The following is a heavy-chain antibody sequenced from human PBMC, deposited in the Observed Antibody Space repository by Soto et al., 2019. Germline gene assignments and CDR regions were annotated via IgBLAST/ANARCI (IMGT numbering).Heavy chain of an antibody. CDR2: IKQDGSEI. Sequence: PGGSLRLSCVASGFSFSSYWMSWVRQAPGKGLEWVANIKQDGSEIYYVDSVKGRFTVSRDNAKNSLFLHMNSLRADDTAVYYCARDHWGFAFWGEGTLVTVSS. J-gene: IGHJ4*02. CDR1: GFSFSSYW. V-gene: IGHV3-7*01. CDR3: ARDHWGFAF. D-gene: IGHD7-27*01.